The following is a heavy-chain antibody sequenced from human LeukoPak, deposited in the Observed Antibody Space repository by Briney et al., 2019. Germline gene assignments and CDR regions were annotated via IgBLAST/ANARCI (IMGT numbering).Heavy chain of an antibody. Sequence: PGGSLRLSCAASGFPFSSYAMHWVRQAPGKGLEWVAVISYDGSNKYYADSVKGRFTISRDNSKNTLYLQMNSLRAEDTAVYYCAKDLEDIVVVVAATESSGLGGAFDYWGQGTLVTVSS. D-gene: IGHD2-15*01. V-gene: IGHV3-30*04. J-gene: IGHJ4*02. CDR1: GFPFSSYA. CDR2: ISYDGSNK. CDR3: AKDLEDIVVVVAATESSGLGGAFDY.